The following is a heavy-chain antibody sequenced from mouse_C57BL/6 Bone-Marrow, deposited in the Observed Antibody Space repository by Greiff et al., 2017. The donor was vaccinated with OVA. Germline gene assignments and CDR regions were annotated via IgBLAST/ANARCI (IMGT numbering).Heavy chain of an antibody. CDR3: ARRLEAMDY. V-gene: IGHV1-50*01. CDR2: IDPSDSYP. CDR1: GYTFTSYW. Sequence: QVQLQQPGAELVKPGASVKLSCKASGYTFTSYWMQWVKQRPGQGLEWIGEIDPSDSYPNYNQKFKGKATLTVDTSSRTAYMQLSSLTSEDSAVYYCARRLEAMDYWGQGTSVTVSS. J-gene: IGHJ4*01. D-gene: IGHD1-2*01.